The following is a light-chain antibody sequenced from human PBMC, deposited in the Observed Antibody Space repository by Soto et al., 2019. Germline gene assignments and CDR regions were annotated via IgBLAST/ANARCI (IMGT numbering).Light chain of an antibody. V-gene: IGKV3-20*01. CDR2: ETY. CDR1: QSVRHNY. CDR3: QQYGGSSRT. J-gene: IGKJ1*01. Sequence: IVLTQSPDTLPLSPGERVTLSCRATQSVRHNYLAWYQQKPGQAPRLLIYETYRRATGIRDRFSGSGSGIDFTLTLSRLEPEECAVYLCQQYGGSSRTFGLGTKVEI.